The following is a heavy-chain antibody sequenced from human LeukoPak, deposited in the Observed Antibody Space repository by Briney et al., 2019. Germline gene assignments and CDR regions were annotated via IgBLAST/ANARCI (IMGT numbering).Heavy chain of an antibody. J-gene: IGHJ3*02. V-gene: IGHV4-61*08. Sequence: SETLSLTCAVSGGSISSGGYSWSWIRQPPGKGLEWIGYIYYSGSTNYNPSLKSRVTISVDTSKNQFSLKLSSVTAADTAVYYCARGSSGLTLDIWGQGAMVTVSS. CDR1: GGSISSGGYS. CDR2: IYYSGST. CDR3: ARGSSGLTLDI. D-gene: IGHD3-22*01.